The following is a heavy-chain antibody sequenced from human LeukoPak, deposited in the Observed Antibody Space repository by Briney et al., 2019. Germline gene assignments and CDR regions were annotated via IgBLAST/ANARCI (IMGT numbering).Heavy chain of an antibody. J-gene: IGHJ4*02. CDR1: GFTFSSYA. Sequence: GGSLSLSCAASGFTFSSYAMHWVRQAPGKGLQLLALTSDDGSAKYYADSVKGRFTISRDNSQNTLYLQMNILRADETAIYYCARAPGGFHGDYSPIAYWGQGTLVTVSS. CDR2: TSDDGSAK. V-gene: IGHV3-30-3*01. CDR3: ARAPGGFHGDYSPIAY. D-gene: IGHD4-17*01.